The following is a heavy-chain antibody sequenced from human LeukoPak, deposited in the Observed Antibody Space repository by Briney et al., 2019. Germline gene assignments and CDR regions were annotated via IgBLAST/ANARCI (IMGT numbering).Heavy chain of an antibody. CDR2: IYYSGST. V-gene: IGHV4-31*03. CDR3: ARGYSPFYYFDY. J-gene: IGHJ4*02. Sequence: PSETLSLTCTVSGGSISSGGYYWSWIRQHPGKGPEWIGYIYYSGSTYYNPSLKSRVTISVDTSKNQFSLKLSAVTAADTAVYYCARGYSPFYYFDYWGQGTLVTVSS. D-gene: IGHD2-15*01. CDR1: GGSISSGGYY.